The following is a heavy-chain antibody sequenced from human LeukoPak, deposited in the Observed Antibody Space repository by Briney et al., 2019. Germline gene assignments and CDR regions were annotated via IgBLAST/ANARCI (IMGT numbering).Heavy chain of an antibody. CDR1: GFTFSDYS. CDR3: ARDYNYASVM. J-gene: IGHJ3*02. CDR2: ISSDSSTI. V-gene: IGHV3-48*02. D-gene: IGHD5-24*01. Sequence: GGSLRLSCAAPGFTFSDYSMNWVRQAPGKGLECVSYISSDSSTINYADSVKGRFTISRDNAKNSLFLQVNSLRDEDTAVYHCARDYNYASVMWGEGPLVCVSS.